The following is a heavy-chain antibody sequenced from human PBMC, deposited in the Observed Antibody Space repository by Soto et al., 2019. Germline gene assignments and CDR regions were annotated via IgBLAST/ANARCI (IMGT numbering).Heavy chain of an antibody. V-gene: IGHV3-23*01. CDR3: ARSPGIAAADDSLYYYYGMDV. Sequence: VGSLRLSCAASGFTFSSYAMSWVRQAPGNGLEWGSGISGSGGSTYYADSVKGRFTISRDNAKNTLYLQMNSLRAEDTAVYYCARSPGIAAADDSLYYYYGMDVWGQGTTVTVSS. CDR2: ISGSGGST. D-gene: IGHD6-13*01. CDR1: GFTFSSYA. J-gene: IGHJ6*02.